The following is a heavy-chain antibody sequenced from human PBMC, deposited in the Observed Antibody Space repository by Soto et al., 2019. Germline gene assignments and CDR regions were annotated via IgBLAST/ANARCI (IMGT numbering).Heavy chain of an antibody. J-gene: IGHJ4*02. V-gene: IGHV3-11*01. Sequence: QVQLVESGGALVKPGESLRLPCAASGFTFSDYYMNWIRQAPGKGLEWVSYITSSGSSGYYADSVKGRFTISRDNAKNSLYLQMDGLRAEDTAVYYCARSDSGYDSLDYWGQGTLVTVSS. CDR1: GFTFSDYY. CDR3: ARSDSGYDSLDY. CDR2: ITSSGSSG. D-gene: IGHD5-12*01.